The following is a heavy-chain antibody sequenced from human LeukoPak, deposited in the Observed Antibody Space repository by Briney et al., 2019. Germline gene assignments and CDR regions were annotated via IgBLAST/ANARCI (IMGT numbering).Heavy chain of an antibody. D-gene: IGHD6-6*01. CDR3: AKGRGSIAARSIDY. J-gene: IGHJ4*02. CDR1: GFTFSSYA. V-gene: IGHV3-23*01. Sequence: GGSLRLSCAASGFTFSSYAMSWVRQAPGKGLEWVSAISGSGGSTWYADSVKGRFTISRDNSKNTLYMQMNSLRVEDTAVYYCAKGRGSIAARSIDYWGQGTLVAVSS. CDR2: ISGSGGST.